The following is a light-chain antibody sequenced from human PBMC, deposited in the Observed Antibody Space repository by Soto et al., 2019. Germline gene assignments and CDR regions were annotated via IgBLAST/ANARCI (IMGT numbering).Light chain of an antibody. V-gene: IGLV2-8*01. Sequence: QSALTQSPSASASPGESVTISCTGSSGDVGAYNYVSWYQQHPGKAPKLIIYEVNKRPSGVPDRFSGSKSGITASLTVSGLQADDEADDYCGAHAGSNTWVFGGGTKVTVL. J-gene: IGLJ3*02. CDR1: SGDVGAYNY. CDR2: EVN. CDR3: GAHAGSNTWV.